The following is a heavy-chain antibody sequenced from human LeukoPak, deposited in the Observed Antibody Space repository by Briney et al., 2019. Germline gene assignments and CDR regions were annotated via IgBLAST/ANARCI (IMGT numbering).Heavy chain of an antibody. J-gene: IGHJ4*02. V-gene: IGHV1-2*02. CDR2: INPNSGGT. CDR3: ARDGTRDGFARGGHDNFYF. CDR1: GYTFTGYY. D-gene: IGHD5-24*01. Sequence: ASVKVSCKASGYTFTGYYMHWVRQAPGQGLEWMGWINPNSGGTNYAQKFQGRVTMTRDTSISTASMELRSLTSDDTAVYYCARDGTRDGFARGGHDNFYFWGQGTLVTVSS.